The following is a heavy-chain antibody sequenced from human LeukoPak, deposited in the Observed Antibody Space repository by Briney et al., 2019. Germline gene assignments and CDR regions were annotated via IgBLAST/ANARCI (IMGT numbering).Heavy chain of an antibody. CDR2: INPSGGST. CDR3: VRNLMQFTGLAY. Sequence: GASVKVSCTASGDTFTTSHRHWVRQAPGQGVEWMGKINPSGGSTTYAQQFQGRVSMTRDLSMSTVYMELSSLRSEDTAVYYCVRNLMQFTGLAYWGQGTLVTVSS. D-gene: IGHD2-8*02. J-gene: IGHJ4*02. CDR1: GDTFTTSH. V-gene: IGHV1-46*01.